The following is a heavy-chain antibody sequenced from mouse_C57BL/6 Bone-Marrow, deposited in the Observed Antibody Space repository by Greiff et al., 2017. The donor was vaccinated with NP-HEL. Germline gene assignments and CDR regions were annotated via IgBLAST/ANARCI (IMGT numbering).Heavy chain of an antibody. CDR3: ARESSPHWYFDV. V-gene: IGHV1-81*01. J-gene: IGHJ1*03. CDR2: IYPRSGNT. D-gene: IGHD1-1*01. CDR1: GYTFTSYG. Sequence: QVQMKQSGAELARPGASVKLSCKASGYTFTSYGISWVKQRTGQGLEWIGEIYPRSGNTYYNEKFKGKATLTADKSSSTAYMELRSLTSEDSAVYFCARESSPHWYFDVWGTGTTVTVSS.